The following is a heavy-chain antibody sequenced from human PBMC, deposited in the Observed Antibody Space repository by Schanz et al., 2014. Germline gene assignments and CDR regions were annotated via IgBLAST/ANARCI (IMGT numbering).Heavy chain of an antibody. CDR1: GFSFTTYA. CDR3: AKIERNED. CDR2: INGDGSNT. Sequence: EVQLLESGGGLVQPGGSLRLSCASSGFSFTTYAMSWVRQAPGKGLVWVSRINGDGSNTNYADSVKGRFTISRDNAKNTLYLQMNSLRAEDTAVYFCAKIERNEDWGQGTLVTVSS. D-gene: IGHD1-1*01. J-gene: IGHJ4*02. V-gene: IGHV3-23*01.